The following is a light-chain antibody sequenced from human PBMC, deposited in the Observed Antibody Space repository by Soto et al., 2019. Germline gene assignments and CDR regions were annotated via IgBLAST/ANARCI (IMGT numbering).Light chain of an antibody. CDR3: QQWT. V-gene: IGKV3-20*01. CDR1: ESVSSSY. CDR2: GPA. J-gene: IGKJ1*01. Sequence: EIVLTQSPGTLSLSPGERATLSCRASESVSSSYLAWYQQKPGQAPRLIMYGPARRAKGIPARFSGGGSGTDFTLTISIVEPEDFAVYYCQQWTFVQWTKVEIK.